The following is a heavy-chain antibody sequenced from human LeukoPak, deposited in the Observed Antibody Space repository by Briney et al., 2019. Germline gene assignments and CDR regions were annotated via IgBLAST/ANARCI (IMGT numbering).Heavy chain of an antibody. V-gene: IGHV4-39*07. CDR1: GGSISSSSYY. CDR2: IYYSGST. D-gene: IGHD6-13*01. Sequence: PSETLSLTCTVSGGSISSSSYYWGWIRQPPGKGLEWIGSIYYSGSTYYNPSFKSRVTISVDTSKNQFSLRLSSVTAADTAVYYCAREDWDSSSWIIDYWGQGTLVTVSS. CDR3: AREDWDSSSWIIDY. J-gene: IGHJ4*02.